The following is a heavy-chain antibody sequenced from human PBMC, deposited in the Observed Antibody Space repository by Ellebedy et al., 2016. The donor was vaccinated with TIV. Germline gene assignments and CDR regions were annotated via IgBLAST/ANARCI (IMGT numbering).Heavy chain of an antibody. V-gene: IGHV3-72*01. CDR2: SRNKVDSYIT. D-gene: IGHD2-21*02. J-gene: IGHJ4*02. Sequence: GESLKISXAASGFTFSSYTMNWVRQAPGKGLEWVGRSRNKVDSYITEYAASVKGRFTISRDDSKNSLYLQMSLKTEDTAVYYCARGCGGDCSSGLGYWGQGTLVTVSS. CDR3: ARGCGGDCSSGLGY. CDR1: GFTFSSYT.